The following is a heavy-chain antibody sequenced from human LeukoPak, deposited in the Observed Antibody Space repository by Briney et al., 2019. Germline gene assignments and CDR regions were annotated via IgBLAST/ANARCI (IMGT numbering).Heavy chain of an antibody. V-gene: IGHV1-69*05. CDR2: IIPIFGTA. D-gene: IGHD2-15*01. J-gene: IGHJ4*02. Sequence: SVKVSCKASGGTFSSYAISWVRQAPGQGLEWMGGIIPIFGTANYAQKFQGRVTITTDESTSTAYMELSSLRSEDTAVYYCARGHCSGGRCYKRWGQGTLVTVSS. CDR1: GGTFSSYA. CDR3: ARGHCSGGRCYKR.